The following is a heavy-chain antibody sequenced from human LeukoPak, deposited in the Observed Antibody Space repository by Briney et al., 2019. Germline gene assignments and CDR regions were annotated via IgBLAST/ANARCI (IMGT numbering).Heavy chain of an antibody. CDR1: GYTFTLYY. Sequence: ASVKVSCKASGYTFTLYYIHWVRQAPGQGLEWMGLINPTDGATTYAQRFQGRVTLTRDMSTTTVYMDLRSPSSDDTAVYFCAREQRAGLSANLGGLFASYYTYYYMDVWGRGTTVTVSS. D-gene: IGHD3-16*01. CDR3: AREQRAGLSANLGGLFASYYTYYYMDV. J-gene: IGHJ6*03. V-gene: IGHV1-46*01. CDR2: INPTDGAT.